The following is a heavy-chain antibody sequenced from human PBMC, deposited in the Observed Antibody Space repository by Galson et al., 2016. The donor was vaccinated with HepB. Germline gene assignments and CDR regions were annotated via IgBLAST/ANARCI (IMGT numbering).Heavy chain of an antibody. J-gene: IGHJ4*02. CDR1: GFSLTSSGMR. D-gene: IGHD4-23*01. CDR2: IDWDDDK. CDR3: ARNGGGGKRSLDY. V-gene: IGHV2-70*04. Sequence: KPTQTLTLTCTFSGFSLTSSGMRVNWIRQPPGKALEWLARIDWDDDKFYSASLKTRLTISRDTSKNQVVLTVSNMDPSDTATYFCARNGGGGKRSLDYWGQGTLVTVSP.